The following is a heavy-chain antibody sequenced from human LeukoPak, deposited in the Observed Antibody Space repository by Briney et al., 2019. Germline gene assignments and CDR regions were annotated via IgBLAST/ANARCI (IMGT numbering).Heavy chain of an antibody. V-gene: IGHV3-74*01. D-gene: IGHD3-22*01. J-gene: IGHJ4*02. CDR3: ARARGYYYDSFDY. Sequence: GGSLRLSCAASGFTFSSYWMHWVRQAPGEGLVWVSRISSDASSTSYADSVKGRFTISRDNAENTLFLQMNSLTAEDTAVYYCARARGYYYDSFDYWGQGALVTISS. CDR2: ISSDASST. CDR1: GFTFSSYW.